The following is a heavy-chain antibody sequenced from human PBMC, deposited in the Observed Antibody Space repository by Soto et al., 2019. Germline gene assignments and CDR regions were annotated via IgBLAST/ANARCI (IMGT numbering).Heavy chain of an antibody. CDR3: ARDSKGGRSNYP. D-gene: IGHD4-4*01. CDR2: IIPILGIS. Sequence: QVQLVQSGAAVKKPGSSVKFSCKASGGTFSSYNISWVRQAPGQGLEWMGRIIPILGISNYAQKFQGRVTITADKSTSTADMELSSLRSEDTAVYYCARDSKGGRSNYPWGQGTLLTVSS. CDR1: GGTFSSYN. V-gene: IGHV1-69*08. J-gene: IGHJ5*02.